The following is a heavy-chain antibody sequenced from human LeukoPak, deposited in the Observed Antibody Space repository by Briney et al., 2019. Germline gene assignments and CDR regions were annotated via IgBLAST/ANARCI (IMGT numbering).Heavy chain of an antibody. J-gene: IGHJ1*01. Sequence: ASVKVSCKASGYTFTGYYMHWVRQATGQGLEWMGWMNPNSGNTGYAQKFQGRVTMTRNTSISTAYLELSSLRSEDTAVYYCARATRPSTYCSSTSCSIAYFQHWGQGTLVTVSS. CDR2: MNPNSGNT. V-gene: IGHV1-8*02. CDR3: ARATRPSTYCSSTSCSIAYFQH. CDR1: GYTFTGYY. D-gene: IGHD2-2*01.